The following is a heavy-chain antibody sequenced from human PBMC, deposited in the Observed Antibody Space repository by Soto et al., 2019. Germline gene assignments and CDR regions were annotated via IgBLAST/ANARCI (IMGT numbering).Heavy chain of an antibody. D-gene: IGHD1-20*01. J-gene: IGHJ4*02. CDR2: ISDSGGST. CDR1: GFTLINYA. V-gene: IGHV3-23*01. Sequence: VGSHRHSSTASGFTLINYAMNWVRQATGKGLEWVSSISDSGGSTYYADSVKGRFTISRDNSKNTLYLQMNSLRAEDTAVYYCAKDKRYNWNDGTYYFDYWGQGTLVTVSS. CDR3: AKDKRYNWNDGTYYFDY.